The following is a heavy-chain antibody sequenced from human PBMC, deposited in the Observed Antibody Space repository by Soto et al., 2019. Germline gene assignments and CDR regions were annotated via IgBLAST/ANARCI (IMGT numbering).Heavy chain of an antibody. D-gene: IGHD2-2*03. Sequence: ASGKVSCKASGGTFSSYAISWVRQAPGQGLEWMGGIIPIFGTANYAQKFQGRVTITADESTSTAYMELSSLRSEDTAVYYCASGYCSSTSCHDYYYYMDVWGKGTTVTVSS. CDR1: GGTFSSYA. J-gene: IGHJ6*03. CDR2: IIPIFGTA. V-gene: IGHV1-69*13. CDR3: ASGYCSSTSCHDYYYYMDV.